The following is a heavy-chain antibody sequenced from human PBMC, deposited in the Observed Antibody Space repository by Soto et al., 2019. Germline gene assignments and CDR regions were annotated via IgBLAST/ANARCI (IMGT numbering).Heavy chain of an antibody. CDR1: GFTFSSYG. V-gene: IGHV3-30*03. Sequence: QVQLVESGGGVVQPGRSLRLSCAASGFTFSSYGMHWVRQAPGKGLEWVAVISYDGSNKYYADSVKGRFTISRDNSKNTLYLHMNSLKAEDTAVYYFARGDSGCYKGYFDLWGRGTLVTVSS. CDR3: ARGDSGCYKGYFDL. J-gene: IGHJ2*01. D-gene: IGHD6-19*01. CDR2: ISYDGSNK.